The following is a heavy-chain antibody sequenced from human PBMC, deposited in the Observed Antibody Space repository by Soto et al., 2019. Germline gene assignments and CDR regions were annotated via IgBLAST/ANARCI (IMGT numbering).Heavy chain of an antibody. V-gene: IGHV4-30-4*01. D-gene: IGHD3-22*01. J-gene: IGHJ5*02. CDR1: GGSISSGDYY. CDR2: IYYSGST. CDR3: ARVGAMIVSFDP. Sequence: PSETLSLTCTVSGGSISSGDYYWSWISQPPGKGLEWIGYIYYSGSTYYNPSLKSRVTISVDTSKNQFSLKLSSVTAADTAVYYCARVGAMIVSFDPWGQGTLVTVSS.